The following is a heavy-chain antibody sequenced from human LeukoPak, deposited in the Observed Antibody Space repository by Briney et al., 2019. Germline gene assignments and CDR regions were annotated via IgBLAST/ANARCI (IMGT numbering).Heavy chain of an antibody. CDR3: AREEVAAAGIAFDI. J-gene: IGHJ3*02. V-gene: IGHV3-66*02. Sequence: GGSLRLSCAASGFTVSSNYMSWVRQAPGKGLEWVSVIYSGGSTYYADSVKGRFTISRDNSKNTLYLQMNSLRAEDTAVYYCAREEVAAAGIAFDIWGQGTMVTVSS. D-gene: IGHD6-13*01. CDR1: GFTVSSNY. CDR2: IYSGGST.